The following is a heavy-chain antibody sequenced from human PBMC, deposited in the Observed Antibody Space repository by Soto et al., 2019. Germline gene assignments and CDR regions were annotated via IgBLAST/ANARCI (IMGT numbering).Heavy chain of an antibody. CDR3: ARGQLERRYYYGMGV. CDR1: GGSFSGYY. V-gene: IGHV4-34*01. J-gene: IGHJ6*02. Sequence: QVQLQQWGAGLLKPSETLSLTCAVYGGSFSGYYWSWIRQPPGKGLEWIGEINHSGSTNYNPSLTSRVIISVDTSKNQFSLKLSSVTAADTAVYYCARGQLERRYYYGMGVWGQGTTVTVSS. CDR2: INHSGST. D-gene: IGHD1-1*01.